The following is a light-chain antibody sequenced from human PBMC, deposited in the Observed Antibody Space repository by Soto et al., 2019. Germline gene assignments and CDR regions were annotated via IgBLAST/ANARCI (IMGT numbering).Light chain of an antibody. Sequence: DIVLTQSPATLSLSPGERATLSCRASQSVSSYLAWYQQKPGQAPRLLIYDASNRGTGIPARFSGSGSGTDFTPTISSLETEDFAVYYCQQRNYWPLTFGGGTKVEIK. V-gene: IGKV3-11*01. CDR2: DAS. CDR3: QQRNYWPLT. J-gene: IGKJ4*01. CDR1: QSVSSY.